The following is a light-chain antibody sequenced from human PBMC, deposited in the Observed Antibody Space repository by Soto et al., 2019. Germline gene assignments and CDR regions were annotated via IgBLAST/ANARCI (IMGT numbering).Light chain of an antibody. CDR1: QSVNTF. J-gene: IGKJ4*01. Sequence: EIVLTQSPATLSLSPGERATLSCRASQSVNTFLAWYQQKPGQAPRLLISDASNRATGIPARFSGSGSGTDFTLTISSLEPEDFAVYYCQQYNHWPPLTFGGGTRVEIK. V-gene: IGKV3-11*01. CDR3: QQYNHWPPLT. CDR2: DAS.